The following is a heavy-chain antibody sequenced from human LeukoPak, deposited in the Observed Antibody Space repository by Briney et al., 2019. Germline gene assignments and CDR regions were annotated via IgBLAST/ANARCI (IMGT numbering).Heavy chain of an antibody. Sequence: ASVKVSCKASGYTFTGYYMHWVRQAPGQGLEWMGRINPNSGGTNYAQKFQGRVNMTRDTSISTAYMELSRLRSDDTAVYYCARAYYDILTGYLYNWFDPWGQGTLVTVSS. CDR1: GYTFTGYY. V-gene: IGHV1-2*06. CDR3: ARAYYDILTGYLYNWFDP. J-gene: IGHJ5*02. D-gene: IGHD3-9*01. CDR2: INPNSGGT.